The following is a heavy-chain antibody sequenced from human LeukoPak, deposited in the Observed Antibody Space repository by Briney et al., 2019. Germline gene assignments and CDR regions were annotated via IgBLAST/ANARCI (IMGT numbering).Heavy chain of an antibody. Sequence: SGGSLRLSCAASGFTFSSYSMNWVRQAPGKGLEWVSSISSSGSYIYYADSVKGRFTISRDNAKNSLYLQMNSLRAEDTAVYYCARDDPRWELRYYFDYWGQGTLVTVSS. V-gene: IGHV3-21*01. CDR1: GFTFSSYS. CDR3: ARDDPRWELRYYFDY. CDR2: ISSSGSYI. D-gene: IGHD1-26*01. J-gene: IGHJ4*02.